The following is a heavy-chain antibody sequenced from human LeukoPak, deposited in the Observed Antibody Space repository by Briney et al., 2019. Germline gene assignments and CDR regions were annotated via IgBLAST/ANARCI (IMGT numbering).Heavy chain of an antibody. J-gene: IGHJ5*02. Sequence: GRSLRLSCAASGFTFSSYAMHWVRQAPGKGLEWVAVISYDGSNKYYADSVKGRFTISRDNSKNTLYLQMNSLRADDTAVYYCARGGAYQLLWSGRNWFDPWGQGTLVTVSS. CDR3: ARGGAYQLLWSGRNWFDP. CDR2: ISYDGSNK. CDR1: GFTFSSYA. D-gene: IGHD2-2*01. V-gene: IGHV3-30*04.